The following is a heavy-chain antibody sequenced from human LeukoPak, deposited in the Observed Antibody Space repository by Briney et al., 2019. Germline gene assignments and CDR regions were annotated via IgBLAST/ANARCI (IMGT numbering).Heavy chain of an antibody. Sequence: ASVKVSCKASGYTFTSYAMHWVRQAPGQRLEWMGWINTGNGNTKYSQKFLGRVSMTADTATSTAYMELRSLTSDDTAMYYCARSGRGTYYYFDLWGQGTLVTVSS. CDR2: INTGNGNT. CDR1: GYTFTSYA. CDR3: ARSGRGTYYYFDL. D-gene: IGHD5-12*01. J-gene: IGHJ4*02. V-gene: IGHV1-3*04.